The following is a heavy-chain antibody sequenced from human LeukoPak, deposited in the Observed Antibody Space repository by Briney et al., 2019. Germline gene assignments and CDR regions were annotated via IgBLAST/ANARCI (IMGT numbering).Heavy chain of an antibody. CDR2: IRYDGSNK. D-gene: IGHD4-17*01. V-gene: IGHV3-30*02. CDR3: ARVNDYGDYEYFDY. J-gene: IGHJ4*02. Sequence: GGSLRLSCAASGFTFSSYGMHWVRQAPGKGLEWVAFIRYDGSNKYYADSVKGRFTISRDNSKNTLYLQMNSLRAEDTAVYYCARVNDYGDYEYFDYWGQGTLVTVSS. CDR1: GFTFSSYG.